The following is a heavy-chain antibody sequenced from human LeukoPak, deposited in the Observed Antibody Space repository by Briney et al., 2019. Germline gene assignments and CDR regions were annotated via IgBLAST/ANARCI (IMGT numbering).Heavy chain of an antibody. CDR3: ARGGSYLSAFDI. CDR1: EFTFSSYA. V-gene: IGHV3-23*01. D-gene: IGHD1-26*01. CDR2: ISGSGGST. Sequence: SGGSLRLSCAASEFTFSSYAMSWVRQAPGKGLEWVSAISGSGGSTYYADSVKGRFTISRDNSKNTLYLQMNSLRAEDTAVYYCARGGSYLSAFDIWGQGTMVTVSS. J-gene: IGHJ3*02.